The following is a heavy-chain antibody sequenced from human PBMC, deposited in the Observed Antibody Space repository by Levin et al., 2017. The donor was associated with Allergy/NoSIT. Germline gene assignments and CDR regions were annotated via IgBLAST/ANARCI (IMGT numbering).Heavy chain of an antibody. CDR3: TKGHYSGVYQ. V-gene: IGHV3-53*01. D-gene: IGHD2-2*01. Sequence: SCAASGFSVSNHYMTWVRQGPGKGLECVSVIYSDGSTYYADSVRGRFTISRDSFRNTLSLQMNSLRDDDTAAYYCTKGHYSGVYQWGQGTLVTVSA. J-gene: IGHJ4*02. CDR2: IYSDGST. CDR1: GFSVSNHY.